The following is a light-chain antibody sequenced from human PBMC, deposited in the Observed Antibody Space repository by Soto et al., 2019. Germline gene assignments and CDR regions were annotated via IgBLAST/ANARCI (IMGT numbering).Light chain of an antibody. Sequence: DIQMTQSPSSLSATVGDRVTITCRASQGISNNLAWYQQKPGKVPKLLIYAASTLQSGVPSRFSDSGSGTDFTLTISSLQPTDVATYYCQKYNSAPPLTFGGGTKVEIK. CDR3: QKYNSAPPLT. J-gene: IGKJ4*01. CDR1: QGISNN. V-gene: IGKV1-27*01. CDR2: AAS.